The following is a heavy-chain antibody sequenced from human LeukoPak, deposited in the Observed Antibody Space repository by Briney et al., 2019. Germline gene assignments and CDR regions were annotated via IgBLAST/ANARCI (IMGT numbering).Heavy chain of an antibody. V-gene: IGHV1-69*13. CDR2: IIPIFGTA. D-gene: IGHD2-2*01. CDR1: GGTFSSYA. J-gene: IGHJ6*03. Sequence: SVKVSCKASGGTFSSYAISWVRQAPGQGLEWMGGIIPIFGTANYAQKFQGRVTITADESTSTAYMELSSLRSEDTAVYYCARGAFCSSTSLVCNMDVWGEGTTVTVSS. CDR3: ARGAFCSSTSLVCNMDV.